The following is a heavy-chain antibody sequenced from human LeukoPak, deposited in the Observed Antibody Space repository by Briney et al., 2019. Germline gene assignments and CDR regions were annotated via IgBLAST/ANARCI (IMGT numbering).Heavy chain of an antibody. CDR3: ARINYYDSSGSL. CDR1: GLTFSSFW. CDR2: IKQDGSDT. D-gene: IGHD3-22*01. J-gene: IGHJ4*02. Sequence: PGGSLRLSCAVSGLTFSSFWMSWVRQAPGKGPEWVASIKQDGSDTYYMDSVKDRFTISRDNAENSLHLQMSSVRAEDTAVYYCARINYYDSSGSLWGQGTLVTVSS. V-gene: IGHV3-7*01.